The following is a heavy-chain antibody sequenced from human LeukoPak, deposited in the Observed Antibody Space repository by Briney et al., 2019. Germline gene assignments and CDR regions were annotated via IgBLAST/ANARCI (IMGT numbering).Heavy chain of an antibody. V-gene: IGHV3-21*01. CDR1: GFTFSSYS. Sequence: PGGSLRLSCAASGFTFSSYSMNWVRQAPGKGLEWVSSITSSGSYIYYADPVMGRFTISRDNTNNSLYLQMNSLRAEDTAVYYCARHVVAVGFDYWGQGTLVTVSS. CDR3: ARHVVAVGFDY. J-gene: IGHJ4*02. CDR2: ITSSGSYI. D-gene: IGHD3-22*01.